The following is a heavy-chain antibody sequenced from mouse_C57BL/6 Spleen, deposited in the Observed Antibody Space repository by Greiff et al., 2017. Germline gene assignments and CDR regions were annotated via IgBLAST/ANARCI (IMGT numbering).Heavy chain of an antibody. CDR3: AREGYYGSSGFAY. CDR2: IDPSDSYT. Sequence: QVQLQQPGAELVMPGASVKLSCKASGYTFTSYWMHWVKQRPGQGLEWIGEIDPSDSYTNYNQKFKGKSTLTVDKSASTAYMQLSSLTSEDSAVYYCAREGYYGSSGFAYWGQGTLVTVSA. V-gene: IGHV1-69*01. D-gene: IGHD1-1*01. CDR1: GYTFTSYW. J-gene: IGHJ3*01.